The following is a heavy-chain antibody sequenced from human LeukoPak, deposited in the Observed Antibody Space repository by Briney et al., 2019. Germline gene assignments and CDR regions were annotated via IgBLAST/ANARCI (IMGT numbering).Heavy chain of an antibody. CDR3: AKVGSNCFDY. J-gene: IGHJ4*02. V-gene: IGHV3-30*02. D-gene: IGHD6-13*01. Sequence: PGGSLRLSCAASGFTFDDYGMSWVRQAPGKGLEWVAFIRYDGSNKYYADPVKGRFTISRDNSKNTLYLQMNSLRAEDTAVYYCAKVGSNCFDYWGQGTLVTVSS. CDR2: IRYDGSNK. CDR1: GFTFDDYG.